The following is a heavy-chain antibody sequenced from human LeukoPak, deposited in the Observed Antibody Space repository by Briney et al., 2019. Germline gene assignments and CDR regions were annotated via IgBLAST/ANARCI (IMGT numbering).Heavy chain of an antibody. CDR3: ARGAGQWLGDYMDV. V-gene: IGHV4-39*01. CDR1: GGSISSSSYY. J-gene: IGHJ6*03. CDR2: IYYSGST. Sequence: SETLSLTCTVSGGSISSSSYYWGWIRQPPGKGLEWIGSIYYSGSTYYNPSLKSRVTISVDTSKNQFSLKLSSVTAADTAVYYCARGAGQWLGDYMDVWGKGTTVTVSS. D-gene: IGHD6-19*01.